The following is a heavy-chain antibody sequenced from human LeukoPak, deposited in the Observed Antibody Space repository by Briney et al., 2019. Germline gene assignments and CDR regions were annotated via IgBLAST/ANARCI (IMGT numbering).Heavy chain of an antibody. CDR3: ARAAYGSGSYYK. V-gene: IGHV3-9*01. CDR2: ISWNSGSI. J-gene: IGHJ4*02. CDR1: GFTFGDYA. D-gene: IGHD3-10*01. Sequence: GGSLRLSCAASGFTFGDYALHWVRQFPGKGLEWVSGISWNSGSIGYADSVKGRFTISRDNAKNSLYLQMNSLRSEDTAVYYYARAAYGSGSYYKWGQGTLVTVSS.